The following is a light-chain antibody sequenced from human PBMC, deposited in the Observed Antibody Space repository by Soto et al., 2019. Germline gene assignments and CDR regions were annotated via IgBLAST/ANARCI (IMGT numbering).Light chain of an antibody. V-gene: IGKV3-20*01. CDR2: GAS. CDR1: QSVSGN. J-gene: IGKJ5*01. Sequence: EIVMTQSPLTLSVSPGERATLSCRASQSVSGNLAWYQQKPGQAPRLLIYGASSRATGIPDRFSGSGSGIDFTLTISRLEPEDFAVYYCQQYGSSPSLTFGQGPRLQI. CDR3: QQYGSSPSLT.